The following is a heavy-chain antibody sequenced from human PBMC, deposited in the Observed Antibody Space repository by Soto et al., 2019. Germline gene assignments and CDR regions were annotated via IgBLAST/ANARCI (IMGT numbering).Heavy chain of an antibody. CDR2: INAGNGNT. D-gene: IGHD2-15*01. Sequence: QVQLVQSGAEVKKPGASVKVSCKASGYTFTSYAMHWVRQAPGQRLEWMGWINAGNGNTKYSQKCQGRVTITRDTSASTAYMELSSLGSEDTAVYYCARDGVVVVAATPYNWCDPGGQGTLVIFSS. J-gene: IGHJ5*02. CDR1: GYTFTSYA. CDR3: ARDGVVVVAATPYNWCDP. V-gene: IGHV1-3*01.